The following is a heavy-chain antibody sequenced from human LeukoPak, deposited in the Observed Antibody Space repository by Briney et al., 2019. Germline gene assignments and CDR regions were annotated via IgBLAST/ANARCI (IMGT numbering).Heavy chain of an antibody. CDR2: TYYRSKWYN. V-gene: IGHV6-1*01. D-gene: IGHD6-19*01. CDR1: GDSFSSNSGA. Sequence: SQTLSLTCAISGDSFSSNSGAWNWLRQSPSRGLEWLGRTYYRSKWYNDYAVSVKSRITINPDTSKNQFSLQLDSVTPEDTAVYYCAKEGAGLGYWGQGTLVTVSS. J-gene: IGHJ4*02. CDR3: AKEGAGLGY.